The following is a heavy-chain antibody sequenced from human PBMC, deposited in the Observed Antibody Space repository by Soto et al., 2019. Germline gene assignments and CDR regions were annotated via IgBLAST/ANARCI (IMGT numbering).Heavy chain of an antibody. J-gene: IGHJ3*02. D-gene: IGHD6-19*01. V-gene: IGHV4-34*01. Sequence: SETLSLTCAVYGGSFSDYYWSWIRQPPGKGLEWIGEINHSGSTNYNPSLKSRVTISVDTSKNQFSLKLSSVTAADTAVYYCARGHTGYSSVWGAFDIWGQGTMVTVSS. CDR3: ARGHTGYSSVWGAFDI. CDR2: INHSGST. CDR1: GGSFSDYY.